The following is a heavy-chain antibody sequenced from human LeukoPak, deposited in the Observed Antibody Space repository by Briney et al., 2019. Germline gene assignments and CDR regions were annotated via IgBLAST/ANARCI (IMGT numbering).Heavy chain of an antibody. CDR2: ISGNNDNP. D-gene: IGHD2-2*01. V-gene: IGHV1-18*01. CDR1: GYTFSKFG. Sequence: ASAKVSCKTSGYTFSKFGMNWVRQAPGQGLEWMGWISGNNDNPNYGQKFQGRFTVTTDSSTSTAYMEPRNLRFDDTAVYYCARDGTSTDDYWGQGTLVTVSS. CDR3: ARDGTSTDDY. J-gene: IGHJ4*02.